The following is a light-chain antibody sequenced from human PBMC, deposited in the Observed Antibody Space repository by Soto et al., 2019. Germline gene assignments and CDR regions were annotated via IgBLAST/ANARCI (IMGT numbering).Light chain of an antibody. J-gene: IGKJ1*01. CDR3: QQSHTTPWT. CDR2: VAS. CDR1: LSITRF. V-gene: IGKV1-39*01. Sequence: DIQMIQFPSSLSASVGDRVTITCRTTLSITRFLNWYQQKPGKAPKLLISVASSLESGVPSRFSGSGFGTAFTLTISSLQPEDFATYYCQQSHTTPWTFGHGTKVDIE.